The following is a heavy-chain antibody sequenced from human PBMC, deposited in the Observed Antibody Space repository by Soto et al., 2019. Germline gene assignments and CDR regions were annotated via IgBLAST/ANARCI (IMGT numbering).Heavy chain of an antibody. CDR3: ARGGSLWFGELSAYYYGMDV. CDR2: INPNSGGT. D-gene: IGHD3-10*01. CDR1: GYTFTGYY. V-gene: IGHV1-2*04. Sequence: GASVKVSCKASGYTFTGYYMHWVRQAPGQGLECMGWINPNSGGTNYAQKFQGWVTMTRDTSISTAYMELSRLRSDDTAVYYCARGGSLWFGELSAYYYGMDVWGQGTTVTVSS. J-gene: IGHJ6*02.